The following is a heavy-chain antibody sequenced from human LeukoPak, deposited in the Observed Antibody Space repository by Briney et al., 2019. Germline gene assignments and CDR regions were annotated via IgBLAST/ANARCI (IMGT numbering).Heavy chain of an antibody. J-gene: IGHJ4*02. Sequence: GGSLRPSCAASGFTFSNHAIYWVRQAPGEGLEWVAIISYDGSSAYYADSVKGRFTISRDNSKKTLYLQMNSLRAEDTAVYYCAKSMILGSTVTKTLDYWGQGTLVTVSS. CDR2: ISYDGSSA. CDR3: AKSMILGSTVTKTLDY. CDR1: GFTFSNHA. V-gene: IGHV3-30-3*02. D-gene: IGHD4-17*01.